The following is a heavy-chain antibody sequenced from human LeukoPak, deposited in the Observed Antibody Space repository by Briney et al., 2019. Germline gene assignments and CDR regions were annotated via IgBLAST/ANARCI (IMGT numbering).Heavy chain of an antibody. V-gene: IGHV4-39*07. CDR2: IYYSGST. J-gene: IGHJ5*02. CDR3: ARENGVVVPAAMIEPRGFMSWFDP. Sequence: PSETLSLTCTVSGGSISSSSYYWGWIRQPPGKGLEWIGSIYYSGSTNYNPSLKSRVTISVDTSKNQFSLKLSSVTAADTAVYYCARENGVVVPAAMIEPRGFMSWFDPWGQGTLVTVSS. D-gene: IGHD2-2*01. CDR1: GGSISSSSYY.